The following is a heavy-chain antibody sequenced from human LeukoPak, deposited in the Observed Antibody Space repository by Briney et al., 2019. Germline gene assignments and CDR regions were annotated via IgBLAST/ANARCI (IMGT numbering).Heavy chain of an antibody. Sequence: GGSLRLSCAASGFTFGSYWMTWVRQAPGKGLEWVANIKQDGSEKYYAGSVKARFTISRDNAKNSLYLQMNSLRAEDTAVYYCARDADCSSTSCGGAFDIWGQGTMVTVS. V-gene: IGHV3-7*01. D-gene: IGHD2-2*01. CDR3: ARDADCSSTSCGGAFDI. J-gene: IGHJ3*02. CDR1: GFTFGSYW. CDR2: IKQDGSEK.